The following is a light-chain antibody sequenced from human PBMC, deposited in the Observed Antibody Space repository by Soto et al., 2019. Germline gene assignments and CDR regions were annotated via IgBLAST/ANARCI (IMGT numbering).Light chain of an antibody. J-gene: IGLJ1*01. CDR3: SSYTSGSTPYV. CDR2: DVT. Sequence: QSALPQPASVSGSPGQSITISCTGTSSDVGAYDYVSWFQQYPGKAPKLMIYDVTDRPSGVSDRFFGSKSGNTASLTISGLQAEDEADYYCSSYTSGSTPYVFGTGTKVTVL. V-gene: IGLV2-14*03. CDR1: SSDVGAYDY.